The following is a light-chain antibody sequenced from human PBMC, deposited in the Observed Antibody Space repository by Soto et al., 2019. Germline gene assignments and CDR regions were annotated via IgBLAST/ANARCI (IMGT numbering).Light chain of an antibody. CDR1: SSNIGTGSD. Sequence: QAVVTQPPSVSGAPGQRVTISCTGSSSNIGTGSDVHWYQQLPGTAPKLLIYANINRPSGVPDRFSGSKSGTSASLAITGLEAEDEADYYCQSYDSSLSAWVFGGGTKLTVL. CDR2: ANI. V-gene: IGLV1-40*01. J-gene: IGLJ3*02. CDR3: QSYDSSLSAWV.